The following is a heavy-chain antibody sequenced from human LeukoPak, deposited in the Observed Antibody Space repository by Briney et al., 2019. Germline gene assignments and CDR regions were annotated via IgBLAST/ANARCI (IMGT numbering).Heavy chain of an antibody. CDR3: AKDPQRPVSPSYYYMDV. J-gene: IGHJ6*03. CDR1: GFTFSSYG. CDR2: IRDDGSNK. Sequence: GGSLRLSSAASGFTFSSYGMHWVRQAPGKGLEWVAFIRDDGSNKYYADSVKGRFTISRDNSKNTLYLQMNSLRAEDTAVYYCAKDPQRPVSPSYYYMDVWGKGTTVTVSS. V-gene: IGHV3-30*02.